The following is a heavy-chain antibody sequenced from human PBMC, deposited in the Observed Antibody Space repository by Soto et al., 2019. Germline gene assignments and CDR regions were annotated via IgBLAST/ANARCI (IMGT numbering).Heavy chain of an antibody. Sequence: QVQLVESGGGVVQPGRSLRLSCAASGFTFSSYGMHWVRQAPGKGLEWVAVIWYDGSNKYYADSVKGRFTISRDNSKNTLYLQMNSLRSEDTGVYYCARDGGGWPPYFDYWGQGTLVTVSS. CDR3: ARDGGGWPPYFDY. CDR1: GFTFSSYG. CDR2: IWYDGSNK. D-gene: IGHD2-15*01. V-gene: IGHV3-33*01. J-gene: IGHJ4*02.